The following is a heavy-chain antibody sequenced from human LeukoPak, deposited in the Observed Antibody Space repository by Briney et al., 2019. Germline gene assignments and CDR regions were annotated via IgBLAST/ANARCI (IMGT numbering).Heavy chain of an antibody. J-gene: IGHJ4*02. CDR1: GFTFSSYG. V-gene: IGHV3-30*02. Sequence: QSGGSLRLSCAASGFTFSSYGMHWVRQAPGKGLEWVAFIRYDGSNTYYADSVKGRFTISRDNSKNTLYLQMNSLRAEDTALYYCAKAYEYSSGWYGNYFDYWGQGTLVTVSS. D-gene: IGHD6-19*01. CDR3: AKAYEYSSGWYGNYFDY. CDR2: IRYDGSNT.